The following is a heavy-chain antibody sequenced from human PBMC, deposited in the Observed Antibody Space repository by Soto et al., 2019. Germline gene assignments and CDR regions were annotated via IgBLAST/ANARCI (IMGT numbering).Heavy chain of an antibody. J-gene: IGHJ3*02. CDR2: ISGSGGST. D-gene: IGHD6-19*01. Sequence: GGSLRLSCAASGFTVSSYAMSWVRQAPGKGLEWVSAISGSGGSTYYADSVKGRFTISRDNSKNTLYLQMNSLRAEDTAVYYCAKDRTSGWLVGIWGQGTMVTVSS. V-gene: IGHV3-23*01. CDR3: AKDRTSGWLVGI. CDR1: GFTVSSYA.